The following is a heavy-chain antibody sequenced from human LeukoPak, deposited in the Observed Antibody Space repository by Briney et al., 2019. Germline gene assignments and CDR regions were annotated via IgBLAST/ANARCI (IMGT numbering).Heavy chain of an antibody. CDR3: AKSRSASPIAVAGHFDY. V-gene: IGHV3-23*01. CDR2: ISGSGGST. J-gene: IGHJ4*02. Sequence: GGSLRLSCAASGFTFSSYAMSWVRQAPGKGLEWVSAISGSGGSTYYADSVKGRFTISRDNSKNTLYLQMNSLRAEDTAVYYCAKSRSASPIAVAGHFDYWGQGTLVTVSS. CDR1: GFTFSSYA. D-gene: IGHD6-19*01.